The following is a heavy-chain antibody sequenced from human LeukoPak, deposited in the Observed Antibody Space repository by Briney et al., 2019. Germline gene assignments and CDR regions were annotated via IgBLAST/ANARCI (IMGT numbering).Heavy chain of an antibody. V-gene: IGHV4-34*01. CDR2: INLSGST. Sequence: SETLSLTCAVYGGSFSGYYWSWIRQPPGKGLEWIGEINLSGSTNYNPSLKSRVTISVDTSKNQFSLKLSSVTAADTAVYYCARGVARSSKFHFSYYFDYWGQGTLVTVSS. D-gene: IGHD6-6*01. J-gene: IGHJ4*02. CDR1: GGSFSGYY. CDR3: ARGVARSSKFHFSYYFDY.